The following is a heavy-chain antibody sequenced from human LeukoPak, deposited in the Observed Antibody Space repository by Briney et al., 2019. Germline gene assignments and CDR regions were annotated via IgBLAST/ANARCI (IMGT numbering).Heavy chain of an antibody. CDR1: GGTFSSYA. V-gene: IGHV1-69*04. CDR3: ARGKGVVIPFDY. CDR2: IIPILGIA. D-gene: IGHD3-3*01. J-gene: IGHJ4*02. Sequence: AVTVSCKASGGTFSSYAISWVRQAPGQGLEWMGSIIPILGIANYAQKFQGRVTITADKSTSTAYMELSSLRSEDPAVYYCARGKGVVIPFDYWGQGTLVTVSS.